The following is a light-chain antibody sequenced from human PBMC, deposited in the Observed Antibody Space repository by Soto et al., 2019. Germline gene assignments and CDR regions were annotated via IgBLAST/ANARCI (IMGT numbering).Light chain of an antibody. V-gene: IGLV1-51*01. Sequence: QSVLTQPPSVSAAPGQKVTVSCSGSRSNIGNNFVSWYQHLPGTAPNLLIYDNDKRASGIPDRFSASKSDTSATLGITGLQTGDEADYYCETWDSSLSAGVFGGGTKLTVL. CDR3: ETWDSSLSAGV. J-gene: IGLJ3*02. CDR1: RSNIGNNF. CDR2: DND.